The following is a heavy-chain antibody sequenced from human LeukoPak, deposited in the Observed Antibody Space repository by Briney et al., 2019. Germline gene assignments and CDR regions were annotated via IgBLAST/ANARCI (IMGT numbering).Heavy chain of an antibody. V-gene: IGHV1-18*01. J-gene: IGHJ4*02. CDR3: AIGYRYDTAFDY. Sequence: GASVKVSCKASVYTFTSYDINWVRQAPGQGLEWMGLISAYTGNTNYAQKLKGRVTITTDKCTSTAYMELRNLRSDDTAVYYCAIGYRYDTAFDYWGQGTLVTVSS. CDR1: VYTFTSYD. CDR2: ISAYTGNT. D-gene: IGHD5-18*01.